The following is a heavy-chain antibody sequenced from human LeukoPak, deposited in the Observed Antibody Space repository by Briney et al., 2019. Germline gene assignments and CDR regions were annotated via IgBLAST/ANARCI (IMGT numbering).Heavy chain of an antibody. CDR2: IVVGSGNT. Sequence: APVKVSCKASGFTFTSSAVQWVRQARGQRLEWIGWIVVGSGNTNYAQKFQERVTITRDMSTSTAYMELSSLRSEDTAVYYCAADRGSSWYRNFDYWGQGTMVTVSS. D-gene: IGHD6-13*01. CDR3: AADRGSSWYRNFDY. V-gene: IGHV1-58*01. J-gene: IGHJ4*02. CDR1: GFTFTSSA.